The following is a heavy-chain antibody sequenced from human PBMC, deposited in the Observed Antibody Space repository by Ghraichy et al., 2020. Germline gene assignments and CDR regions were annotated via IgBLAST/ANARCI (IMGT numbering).Heavy chain of an antibody. D-gene: IGHD6-6*01. CDR3: ARDLDSSSSGGKWVDP. V-gene: IGHV1-18*04. CDR1: GYTFTSYG. Sequence: ASVKVSCKASGYTFTSYGISWVRQAPGQGLEWMGWISAYNGNTNYAQKLQGRVTMTTDTSTSTAYMELRSLRSDDTAVYYCARDLDSSSSGGKWVDPWGQGTLVTVSS. CDR2: ISAYNGNT. J-gene: IGHJ5*02.